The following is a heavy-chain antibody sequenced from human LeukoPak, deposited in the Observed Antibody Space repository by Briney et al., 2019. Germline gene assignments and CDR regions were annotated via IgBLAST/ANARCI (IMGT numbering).Heavy chain of an antibody. Sequence: SQTLSLTCAVSGGSISSGGYSWSWIRQPPGKGLEWIGYIYHSGSTYYNPALKSRVTISVDRSKNQFSLKLSSVTAADTAVYYCARGGGTTRDAFDIWGQGTMVTVSS. V-gene: IGHV4-30-2*01. CDR3: ARGGGTTRDAFDI. CDR2: IYHSGST. J-gene: IGHJ3*02. D-gene: IGHD2/OR15-2a*01. CDR1: GGSISSGGYS.